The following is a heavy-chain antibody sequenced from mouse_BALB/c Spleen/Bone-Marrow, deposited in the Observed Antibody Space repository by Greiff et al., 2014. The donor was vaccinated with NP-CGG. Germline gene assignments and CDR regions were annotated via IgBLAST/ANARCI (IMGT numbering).Heavy chain of an antibody. CDR2: IWADGST. CDR1: GFSLTNYG. V-gene: IGHV2-9*02. D-gene: IGHD1-2*01. Sequence: QVQLKESGPGLVAPSQSLSITCTVSGFSLTNYGVHWVRQPPGKGLEWLGVIWADGSTNYNSALMSRLSISKDNSKSQVFFKMNSLQTDDTAMFYCARITTATGDMDYWGQGTSVTVSS. J-gene: IGHJ4*01. CDR3: ARITTATGDMDY.